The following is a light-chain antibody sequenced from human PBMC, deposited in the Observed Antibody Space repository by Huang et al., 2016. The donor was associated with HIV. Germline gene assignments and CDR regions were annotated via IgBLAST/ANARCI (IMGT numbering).Light chain of an antibody. V-gene: IGKV2-28*01. J-gene: IGKJ1*01. CDR3: MQSLQTPPT. CDR2: LGS. Sequence: DIVMSQSPLSLTVTPGEPASISCTSNESLLYTNGFRYLNWYLQKPGLSPHLLIYLGSNRASGVPDRFSGSGTGIEFTLTISRVEADDVGVYYCMQSLQTPPTFGQGTKVEI. CDR1: ESLLYTNGFRY.